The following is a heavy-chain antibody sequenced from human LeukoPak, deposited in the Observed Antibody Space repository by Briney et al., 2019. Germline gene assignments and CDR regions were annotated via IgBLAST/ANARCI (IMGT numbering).Heavy chain of an antibody. CDR1: GYTFTSYY. Sequence: GASVKVSCTASGYTFTSYYMHWVRQAPGQGLEWMGIINPSGGSTSYAQKFQGRVIMTRDTSTSTVYMELSSLRSEDTAVYYCARAWLRITMVRGVSHFDYWGQGTLVTVSS. V-gene: IGHV1-46*01. CDR3: ARAWLRITMVRGVSHFDY. CDR2: INPSGGST. D-gene: IGHD3-10*01. J-gene: IGHJ4*02.